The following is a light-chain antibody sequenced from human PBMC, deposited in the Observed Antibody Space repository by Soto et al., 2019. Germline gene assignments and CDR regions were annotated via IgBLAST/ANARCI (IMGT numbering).Light chain of an antibody. J-gene: IGKJ1*01. CDR3: QQYGSSPPT. Sequence: EIVMTQSPATLSVSPGESATLSCRASHSVGSTLAWYQQIPGQAPRLLTNDASRRATGIPDRFSGSGSGTDFTLTISRLEPEDFAVYYCQQYGSSPPTFGQWTKVDIK. CDR2: DAS. CDR1: HSVGST. V-gene: IGKV3-20*01.